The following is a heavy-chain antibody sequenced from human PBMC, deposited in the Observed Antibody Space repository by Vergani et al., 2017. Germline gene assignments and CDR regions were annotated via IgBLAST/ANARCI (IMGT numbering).Heavy chain of an antibody. J-gene: IGHJ4*02. CDR3: ARDRDFWSGYWDY. D-gene: IGHD3-3*01. CDR1: GFTFSSYA. Sequence: EVQLLESGGGLVQPGGSLRLSCAASGFTFSSYAMSWVRQAPGKGLEWVSAISGSGGSTYYADSVKGRFTISRDNSKNTLYLQMNSLRAEDTAVYYCARDRDFWSGYWDYWGQGTLVTVSS. CDR2: ISGSGGST. V-gene: IGHV3-23*01.